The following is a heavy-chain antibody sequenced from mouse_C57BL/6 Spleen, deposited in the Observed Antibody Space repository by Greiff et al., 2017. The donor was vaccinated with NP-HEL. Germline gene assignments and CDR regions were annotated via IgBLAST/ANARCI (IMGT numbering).Heavy chain of an antibody. Sequence: VKLMESGPGLVQPSQSLSITCTVSGFSLTSYGVHWVRQSPGKGLEWLGVIWRGGSTDYNAAFMSRLSITKDNSKSQVFIKMNSLQADDTAIYYCAKKITTEVGWCFDVWGTGTTVTVSS. J-gene: IGHJ1*03. CDR3: AKKITTEVGWCFDV. CDR2: IWRGGST. D-gene: IGHD1-1*01. CDR1: GFSLTSYG. V-gene: IGHV2-5*01.